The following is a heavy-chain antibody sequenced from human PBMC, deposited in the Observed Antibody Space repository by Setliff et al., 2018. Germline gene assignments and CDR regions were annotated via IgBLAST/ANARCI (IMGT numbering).Heavy chain of an antibody. CDR3: ARHRGYSSPSLEYYYYGLNV. J-gene: IGHJ6*02. V-gene: IGHV4-38-2*02. CDR1: GYSISSGYY. D-gene: IGHD3-22*01. CDR2: LSDSGST. Sequence: PSETLSLTCTVSGYSISSGYYWGWVRQPPGKGLEWLGTLSDSGSTYYNPSFKGRVTISEHSSQTQFFLELSSETAADTAVYYCARHRGYSSPSLEYYYYGLNVWGQGTTVTVSS.